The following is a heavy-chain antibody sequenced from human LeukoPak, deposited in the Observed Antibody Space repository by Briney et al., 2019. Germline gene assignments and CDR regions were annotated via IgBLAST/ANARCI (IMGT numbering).Heavy chain of an antibody. CDR3: ARALDYDFWSGYYPNWFDP. CDR2: IYYSGST. D-gene: IGHD3-3*01. J-gene: IGHJ5*02. CDR1: GGSISSHY. V-gene: IGHV4-59*11. Sequence: SETLSLTCTVSGGSISSHYWSWIRQPPGKGLEWIGYIYYSGSTNYNPSLKSRVTISVDTSKNQFSLKLSSVTAADTAVYYCARALDYDFWSGYYPNWFDPWGQGTLVTVSS.